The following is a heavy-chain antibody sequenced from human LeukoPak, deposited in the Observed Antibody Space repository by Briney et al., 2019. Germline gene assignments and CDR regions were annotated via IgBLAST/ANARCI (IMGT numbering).Heavy chain of an antibody. Sequence: ASVKVSCKASGGTFSSYAISWVRQAPGQGLEWMGGIIPIFGTANYAQRLQGRVTMTTDTSTSTAYMELRSLRSDDTAVYYCARPTAGYSSGWRPSLGSGWYFDLWGRGTLVTVSS. CDR2: IIPIFGTA. CDR3: ARPTAGYSSGWRPSLGSGWYFDL. D-gene: IGHD6-19*01. CDR1: GGTFSSYA. V-gene: IGHV1-69*05. J-gene: IGHJ2*01.